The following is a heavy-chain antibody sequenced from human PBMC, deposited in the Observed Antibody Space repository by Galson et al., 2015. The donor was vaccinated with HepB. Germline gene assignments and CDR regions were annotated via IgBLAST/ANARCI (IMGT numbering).Heavy chain of an antibody. J-gene: IGHJ4*02. CDR2: ISGSGGST. Sequence: SLRLSCAASGFTFSSYAMSWVRQAPGKGLEWVSAISGSGGSTCYADSVKGRFTISRDNSKNTLYLQMNSLRAEDTAVYYCAKDDGDYGGYFDYWGQGTLVTVSS. V-gene: IGHV3-23*01. CDR3: AKDDGDYGGYFDY. D-gene: IGHD4-17*01. CDR1: GFTFSSYA.